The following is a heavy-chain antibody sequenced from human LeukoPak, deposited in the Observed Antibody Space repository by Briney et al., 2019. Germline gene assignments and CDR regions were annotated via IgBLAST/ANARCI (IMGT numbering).Heavy chain of an antibody. V-gene: IGHV4-39*01. J-gene: IGHJ4*02. Sequence: SETLSLTCTVSGGSISSSSYYWGWIRQPPGKGLEWIGSIYYSGSTYYNPSLKSRVTISVDTSRKQFYLKMSSVTAADTAVYYCGRAPDYWGQGTLVTVSS. CDR2: IYYSGST. CDR1: GGSISSSSYY. CDR3: GRAPDY.